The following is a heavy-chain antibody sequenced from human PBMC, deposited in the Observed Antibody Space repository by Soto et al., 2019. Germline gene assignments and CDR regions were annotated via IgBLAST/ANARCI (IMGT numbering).Heavy chain of an antibody. D-gene: IGHD2-2*01. CDR2: IKSKTDGGTT. Sequence: GGSLRLSCAASGFTFSNAWMNWVRQAPGKGLEWVGRIKSKTDGGTTDYAAPVKGRFTISRDDSKNTLYLQMNSLKTEDTAVYYCTTDPREYPYYYYGMDVWGQGTTVTVSS. J-gene: IGHJ6*02. V-gene: IGHV3-15*07. CDR3: TTDPREYPYYYYGMDV. CDR1: GFTFSNAW.